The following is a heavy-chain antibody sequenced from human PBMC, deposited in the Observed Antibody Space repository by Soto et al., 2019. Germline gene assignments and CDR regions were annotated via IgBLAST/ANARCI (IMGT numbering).Heavy chain of an antibody. CDR1: GYSFTNYW. CDR3: TRGGTTLPLDV. Sequence: GESLKISCEASGYSFTNYWINWVRQMPGKGLEWMGRIDPTDSHPNYSPSFQGHVTVSVDRSISTAYLQWSSLKASDSAVYYCTRGGTTLPLDVWGQGTTVTGLL. D-gene: IGHD2-2*01. CDR2: IDPTDSHP. V-gene: IGHV5-10-1*01. J-gene: IGHJ6*02.